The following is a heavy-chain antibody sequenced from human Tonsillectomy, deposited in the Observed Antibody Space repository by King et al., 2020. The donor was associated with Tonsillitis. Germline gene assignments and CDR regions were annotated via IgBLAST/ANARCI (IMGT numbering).Heavy chain of an antibody. CDR3: SREKNDVLSYDSSGYYYHFDY. D-gene: IGHD3-22*01. CDR1: GFTFGEYA. CDR2: IRSKPYGGTT. Sequence: DVQLVESGGGLLKPGRSLRLSCKASGFTFGEYAMSWFRQPPGKGLEGVGFIRSKPYGGTTQYAASVGGRFTISRDDSKGIAYLQMDSLKTEDTAVYYCSREKNDVLSYDSSGYYYHFDYWGQGTLVTVSS. V-gene: IGHV3-49*05. J-gene: IGHJ4*02.